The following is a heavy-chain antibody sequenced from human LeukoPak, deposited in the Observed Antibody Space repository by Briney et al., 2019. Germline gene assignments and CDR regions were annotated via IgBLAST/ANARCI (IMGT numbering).Heavy chain of an antibody. CDR1: GGSISSYY. J-gene: IGHJ6*02. Sequence: PSETLSLTCTVSGGSISSYYWSWIRQPAGKGLEWIGYIYYSGSTNYNPSLKSRVTISVDTSKNQFSLKLSSVTAADTAVYYCASGVVVVAGYYGMDVWGQGTTVTVSS. CDR2: IYYSGST. CDR3: ASGVVVVAGYYGMDV. D-gene: IGHD2-15*01. V-gene: IGHV4-59*01.